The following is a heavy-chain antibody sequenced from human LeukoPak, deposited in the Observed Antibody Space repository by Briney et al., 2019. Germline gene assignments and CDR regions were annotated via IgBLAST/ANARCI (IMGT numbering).Heavy chain of an antibody. Sequence: RASVKVSCKASGGTFNGYVFNWVRQAPGQGLEWMGWINPNSGGTNYAQKFQGWVTMTRDTPISTAYMELSRLRSDDTAVYYCARLNKWELKGFDIWGQGTMVTVSS. CDR2: INPNSGGT. J-gene: IGHJ3*02. D-gene: IGHD1-26*01. CDR1: GGTFNGYV. V-gene: IGHV1-2*04. CDR3: ARLNKWELKGFDI.